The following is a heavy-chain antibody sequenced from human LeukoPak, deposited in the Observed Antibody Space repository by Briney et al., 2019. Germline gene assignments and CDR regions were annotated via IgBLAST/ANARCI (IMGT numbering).Heavy chain of an antibody. J-gene: IGHJ4*02. CDR2: IFYGGNT. V-gene: IGHV4-59*01. CDR3: ARGGSSGYDPFDY. Sequence: SETLSLTCTVSGGSINSYYWSWIRQPPGKGLEWIGYIFYGGNTNYNPSLKSRVTISVDTSKNQFSLKLSSVIAADTAVYYCARGGSSGYDPFDYWGQGTLVTVSS. CDR1: GGSINSYY. D-gene: IGHD5-12*01.